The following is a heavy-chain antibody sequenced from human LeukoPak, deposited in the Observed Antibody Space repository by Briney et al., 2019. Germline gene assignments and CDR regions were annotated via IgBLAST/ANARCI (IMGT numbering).Heavy chain of an antibody. CDR1: GFKFTTYW. D-gene: IGHD5-24*01. J-gene: IGHJ4*02. Sequence: GGSLRLSCAASGFKFTTYWMSWVRQAPGKGLEWVANVNDAGSGKDYADSVRGRFTISRDNAKDSLSPQMNSQRVEDTAVYYCARERWLQPDYWGQGILVTVSS. V-gene: IGHV3-7*01. CDR2: VNDAGSGK. CDR3: ARERWLQPDY.